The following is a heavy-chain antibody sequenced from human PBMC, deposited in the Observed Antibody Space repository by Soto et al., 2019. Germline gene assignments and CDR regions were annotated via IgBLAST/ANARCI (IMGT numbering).Heavy chain of an antibody. CDR1: GGSVTTGSYN. V-gene: IGHV4-61*01. Sequence: QVQLQESGPGLVRPSETLSLTCTVSGGSVTTGSYNWSWIRRPPGKGLEWVGNIFFPGITHYNPSLHDRVTMSVDTSKNQCSLTVPSVTAADTAVYYWARDVHGMDVWGQGTTVTVSS. CDR2: IFFPGIT. J-gene: IGHJ6*02. D-gene: IGHD3-10*02. CDR3: ARDVHGMDV.